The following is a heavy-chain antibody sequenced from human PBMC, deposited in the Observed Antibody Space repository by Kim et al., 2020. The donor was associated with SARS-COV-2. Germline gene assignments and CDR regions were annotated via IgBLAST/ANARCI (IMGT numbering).Heavy chain of an antibody. J-gene: IGHJ6*02. CDR3: AKDSHTVTTRVVYYYYGMDV. V-gene: IGHV3-23*01. CDR2: ISGSGGST. CDR1: GFTFSSYA. Sequence: GGSLRLSCAASGFTFSSYAMSWVRQAPGKGLEWVSAISGSGGSTYYADSVKGRFTISRDNSKNTLYLQMNSLRAEDTAVYYCAKDSHTVTTRVVYYYYGMDVWGQGTTVTVSS. D-gene: IGHD4-17*01.